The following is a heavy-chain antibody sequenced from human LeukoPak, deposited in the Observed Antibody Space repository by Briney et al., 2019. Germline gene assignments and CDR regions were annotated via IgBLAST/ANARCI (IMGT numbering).Heavy chain of an antibody. J-gene: IGHJ4*02. V-gene: IGHV4-59*12. D-gene: IGHD5-24*01. Sequence: PSETLSLTCTVSGGSISSYYWSWIRQPPGKGLEWIGYIYHSGSTYYNPSLKSRVTISVDRSKNQFSLKLSSVTAADTAVYYCARVHNLKFDYWGQGTLVTVSS. CDR3: ARVHNLKFDY. CDR2: IYHSGST. CDR1: GGSISSYY.